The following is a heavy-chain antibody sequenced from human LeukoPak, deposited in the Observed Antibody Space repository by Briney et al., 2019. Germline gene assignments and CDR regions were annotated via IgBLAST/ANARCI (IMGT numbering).Heavy chain of an antibody. Sequence: ASVKVSCKASGGTFSSYAISWVRQAPGQGLEWMGGIIPIFGTANYAQKFQGRVTITADESTSTAYMELSSLRSDDTAVYYCARTDISGWTFDYWGQGTLVTVSS. CDR3: ARTDISGWTFDY. CDR1: GGTFSSYA. J-gene: IGHJ4*02. V-gene: IGHV1-69*13. D-gene: IGHD6-19*01. CDR2: IIPIFGTA.